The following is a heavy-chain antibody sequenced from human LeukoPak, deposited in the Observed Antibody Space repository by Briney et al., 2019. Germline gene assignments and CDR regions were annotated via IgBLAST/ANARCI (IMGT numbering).Heavy chain of an antibody. CDR1: GGSISSGGYY. Sequence: SQTLSLTCTASGGSISSGGYYWSWIRQHPGKGLEWIGYIYYSGSTYYNPSLKSRVTISVDTSKNQFSLKLSSVTAADTAVYYCASTAPTRFGEFSYWGQGTLVTVSS. J-gene: IGHJ4*02. V-gene: IGHV4-31*03. CDR3: ASTAPTRFGEFSY. D-gene: IGHD3-10*01. CDR2: IYYSGST.